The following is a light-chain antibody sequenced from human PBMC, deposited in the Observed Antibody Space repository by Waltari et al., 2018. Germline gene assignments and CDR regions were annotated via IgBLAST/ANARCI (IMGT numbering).Light chain of an antibody. CDR2: DTA. J-gene: IGKJ1*01. CDR3: QHYVNLPVT. Sequence: EIVLTQSPGTLSLSPGERATLACRASQSVGRSLAWYRQKPGQAPRLLIYDTAIRATGTPGRFSGSGSGTDFSLAISSLEPEDFAVYFCQHYVNLPVTFGQGTKVEI. V-gene: IGKV3-20*01. CDR1: QSVGRS.